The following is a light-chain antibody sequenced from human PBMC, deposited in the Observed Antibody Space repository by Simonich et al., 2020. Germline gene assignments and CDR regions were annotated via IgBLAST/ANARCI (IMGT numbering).Light chain of an antibody. Sequence: EIVMTQSPATLSVSPVERATLSCRASQSVSSNLAWYQQKPGQASRLLIYGASTRATGIPARFSGSGSGTEFTLTISSLQSEDFAVYYCQQYNNWPPTFGGGTKVEIK. V-gene: IGKV3-15*01. CDR3: QQYNNWPPT. CDR2: GAS. J-gene: IGKJ4*01. CDR1: QSVSSN.